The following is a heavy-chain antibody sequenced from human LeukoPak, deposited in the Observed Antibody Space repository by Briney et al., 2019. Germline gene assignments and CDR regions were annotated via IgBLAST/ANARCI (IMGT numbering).Heavy chain of an antibody. CDR3: ARGTTVTTFQAGTYYYYYIDV. Sequence: PSETLSLTCAVYGGSFNGHHWTWIRQAPGKGLEWIGEIKHSGSTNYNPSLKSRVTISVDTSKNHFSLKLSSVTAAVTAHYYCARGTTVTTFQAGTYYYYYIDVWGKGTTVAVSS. D-gene: IGHD4-17*01. CDR1: GGSFNGHH. J-gene: IGHJ6*03. CDR2: IKHSGST. V-gene: IGHV4-34*01.